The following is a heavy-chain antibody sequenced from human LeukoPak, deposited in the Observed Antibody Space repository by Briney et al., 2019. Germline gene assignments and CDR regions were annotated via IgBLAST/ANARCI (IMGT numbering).Heavy chain of an antibody. V-gene: IGHV1-2*02. Sequence: ASVKVSCKASGYTFTDYYIHWVRQAPGQGLEWMGWVNPNTGATNYAQKFQGRVTMTRDTSITTAYMEVSRLISDDTAVYYCARDAGYCTGGSCWYFDHWGQGTLVTVSS. D-gene: IGHD2-15*01. CDR2: VNPNTGAT. CDR3: ARDAGYCTGGSCWYFDH. J-gene: IGHJ4*02. CDR1: GYTFTDYY.